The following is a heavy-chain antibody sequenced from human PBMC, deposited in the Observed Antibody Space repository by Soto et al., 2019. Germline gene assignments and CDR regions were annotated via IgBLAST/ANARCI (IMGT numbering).Heavy chain of an antibody. D-gene: IGHD3-16*01. CDR3: AQCLLGVNYYYGMDV. CDR2: IIPIFATA. CDR1: GGTFSSYA. Sequence: QVQLVQSGAEVKKPGSSVKVSCKASGGTFSSYAINLVRQAPGQGLEWMGGIIPIFATADYAQKFQGRVKITADESTSTAYMELSSLRSEDTAVYYCAQCLLGVNYYYGMDVWGQGTTVTVSS. J-gene: IGHJ6*02. V-gene: IGHV1-69*12.